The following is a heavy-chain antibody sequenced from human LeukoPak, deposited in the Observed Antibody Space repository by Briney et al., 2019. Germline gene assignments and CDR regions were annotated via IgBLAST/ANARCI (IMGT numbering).Heavy chain of an antibody. CDR3: ARDLWFGEFPYYFDQ. Sequence: GGSLRLSCAASGFTFSSYWMSWVRQAPGKGLEWMAHIKHDGSDKYYVDSVKGRFTIPRDNAKTSLYLQMNSLRAEDTAMYYCARDLWFGEFPYYFDQWGQGTLVTVSS. V-gene: IGHV3-7*01. D-gene: IGHD3-10*01. J-gene: IGHJ4*02. CDR2: IKHDGSDK. CDR1: GFTFSSYW.